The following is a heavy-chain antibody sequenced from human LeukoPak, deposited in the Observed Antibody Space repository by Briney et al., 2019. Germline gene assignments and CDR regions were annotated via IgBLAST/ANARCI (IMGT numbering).Heavy chain of an antibody. CDR3: AGDSVVVPAAMPYY. CDR1: GGTFSSYA. Sequence: ASVKVSCKASGGTFSSYAISWVRQAPGQGLEWMGGIIPIFGTANYAQKFQGRVTITADKSTSTAYMELSSLRSEDTAVYYCAGDSVVVPAAMPYYWGQGTLVTVSS. D-gene: IGHD2-2*01. V-gene: IGHV1-69*06. J-gene: IGHJ4*02. CDR2: IIPIFGTA.